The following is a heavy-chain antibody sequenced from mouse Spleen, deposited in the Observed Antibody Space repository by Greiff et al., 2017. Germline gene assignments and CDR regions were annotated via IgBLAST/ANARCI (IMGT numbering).Heavy chain of an antibody. CDR1: GYTFTDYE. V-gene: IGHV1-15*01. J-gene: IGHJ3*01. CDR3: TRDSSGYVYFAY. CDR2: IDPETGGT. D-gene: IGHD3-2*01. Sequence: VQVVESGAELVRPGASVTLSCKASGYTFTDYEMHWVKQTPVHGLEWIGAIDPETGGTAYNQKFKGKAILTADKSSSTAYMELRSLTSEDSAVYYCTRDSSGYVYFAYWGQGTLVTVSA.